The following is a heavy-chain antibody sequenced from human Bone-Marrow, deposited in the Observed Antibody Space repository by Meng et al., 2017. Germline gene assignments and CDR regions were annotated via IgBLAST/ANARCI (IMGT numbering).Heavy chain of an antibody. CDR1: GGTFSSYA. CDR2: INPNSGGT. Sequence: ASVKVSCKASGGTFSSYAISWVRQAPGQGLEWMGWINPNSGGTNYAQKFQGRVTMTRDTSISTAYMELSRLRSDDTAVYYCARTVRNSNFDYWGQGTLVTVSS. D-gene: IGHD2-21*01. V-gene: IGHV1-2*02. J-gene: IGHJ4*02. CDR3: ARTVRNSNFDY.